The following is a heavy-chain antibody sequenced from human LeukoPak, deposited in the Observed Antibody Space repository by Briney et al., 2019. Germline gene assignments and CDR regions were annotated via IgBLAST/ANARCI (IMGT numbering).Heavy chain of an antibody. CDR1: GFTFPSSA. Sequence: SVKVSCKASGFTFPSSAVQWVRQPRAQRLEWIGWIVVGSGNTNYAQKFQERVTITRDMSTSTAYMELSSLRSEDTAVYYCAAPSRIQLDYWGQGTLVTVSS. J-gene: IGHJ4*02. D-gene: IGHD5-18*01. V-gene: IGHV1-58*01. CDR3: AAPSRIQLDY. CDR2: IVVGSGNT.